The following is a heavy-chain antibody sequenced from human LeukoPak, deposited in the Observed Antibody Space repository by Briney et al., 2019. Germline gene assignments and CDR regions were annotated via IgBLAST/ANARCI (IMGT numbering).Heavy chain of an antibody. V-gene: IGHV1-69*01. CDR2: IIPIFGTA. Sequence: SVKVSCKASGGTFSSYAISWVRQAPGQGLEWMGGIIPIFGTANYAQKFQGRVTITADESTSTAYMGLSSLRSEDTAVYYCARKSVDCSSTSCSPNTFDPWGQGTLVTVSS. CDR1: GGTFSSYA. J-gene: IGHJ5*02. D-gene: IGHD2-2*01. CDR3: ARKSVDCSSTSCSPNTFDP.